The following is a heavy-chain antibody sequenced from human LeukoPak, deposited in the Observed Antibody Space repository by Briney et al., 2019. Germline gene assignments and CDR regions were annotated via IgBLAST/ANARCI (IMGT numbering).Heavy chain of an antibody. CDR2: ISSSSSYI. D-gene: IGHD2-15*01. CDR3: ARDMCSGGSCYVYYYYGMDV. V-gene: IGHV3-21*01. J-gene: IGHJ6*04. CDR1: GFTFSSYS. Sequence: GGSLRLSCAASGFTFSSYSMNWVRQAPGKGLEWVSSISSSSSYIYYADSVKGRFTISRDNAKNSLYLQMNSLRAEDTAVYYCARDMCSGGSCYVYYYYGMDVWGKGTTVTVSS.